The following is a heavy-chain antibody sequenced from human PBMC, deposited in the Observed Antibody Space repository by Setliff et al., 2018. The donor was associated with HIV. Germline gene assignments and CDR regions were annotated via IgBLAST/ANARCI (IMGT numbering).Heavy chain of an antibody. CDR1: GEPFNGFY. D-gene: IGHD3-22*01. Sequence: PSETLSLTCTVSGEPFNGFYWTWIRQPPGKGLEWIGDVNPTGRPNYSPSLKSRVTMSLDTSKNQFSLNLKSVTAADTALYYCGGNGYYSIDYWGQGTLVTVSS. CDR3: GGNGYYSIDY. V-gene: IGHV4-34*01. J-gene: IGHJ4*02. CDR2: VNPTGRP.